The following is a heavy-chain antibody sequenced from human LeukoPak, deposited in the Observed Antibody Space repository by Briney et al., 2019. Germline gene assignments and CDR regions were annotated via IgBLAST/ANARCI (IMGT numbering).Heavy chain of an antibody. Sequence: ASVKVSCKASGYTFTSYDISWVRQATGQGLEWMGWMNPNSGNTGYAQKFQGRVTITRNTSISTAYMELSRLKSEDTAVYYCARGHIGITMVRGVIITSYYYYYYMDVWGKGTTVTVSS. J-gene: IGHJ6*03. CDR1: GYTFTSYD. CDR3: ARGHIGITMVRGVIITSYYYYYYMDV. V-gene: IGHV1-8*03. CDR2: MNPNSGNT. D-gene: IGHD3-10*01.